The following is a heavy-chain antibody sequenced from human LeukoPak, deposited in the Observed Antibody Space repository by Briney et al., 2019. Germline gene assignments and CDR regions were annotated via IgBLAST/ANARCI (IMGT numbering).Heavy chain of an antibody. V-gene: IGHV4-61*01. CDR3: ARDPGYNWFDP. CDR2: IYYSGST. CDR1: GCSVSSGSYY. J-gene: IGHJ5*02. Sequence: SETLSLTCTVSGCSVSSGSYYWSWIRQPPGKGLEWIGYIYYSGSTNYNPSLKSRVTISVVTSKNQFSLKLSSVTAADTAVYYCARDPGYNWFDPWGQGTLVTVSS.